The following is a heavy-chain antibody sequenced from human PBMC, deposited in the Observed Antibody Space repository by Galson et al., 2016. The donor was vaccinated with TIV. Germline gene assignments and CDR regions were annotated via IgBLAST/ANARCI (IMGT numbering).Heavy chain of an antibody. J-gene: IGHJ6*02. CDR3: ARHSGAVAGYDCGMDV. D-gene: IGHD6-19*01. Sequence: TLSLTCGVYGGSVSGYYWGWFRQPPGKGLEWIGEINHFRSSNYNPSLKSRLTISVDTSKNQFSLRLSSVTAADTAVYYCARHSGAVAGYDCGMDVWGQGTTVTVSS. CDR2: INHFRSS. CDR1: GGSVSGYY. V-gene: IGHV4-34*01.